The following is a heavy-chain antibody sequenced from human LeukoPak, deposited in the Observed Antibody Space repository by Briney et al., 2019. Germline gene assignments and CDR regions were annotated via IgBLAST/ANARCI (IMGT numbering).Heavy chain of an antibody. D-gene: IGHD2-2*01. V-gene: IGHV1-69*05. CDR3: ARQGIVPAMNYFDY. CDR1: GGTFSSYA. J-gene: IGHJ4*02. Sequence: SVTVSCKASGGTFSSYAISWVQQAPGQGLEWMGGIIPIFGTANYAQKFQGRVTITTDESTSTAYMELSSLRSEDTAVYYCARQGIVPAMNYFDYWGQGTLVTVSS. CDR2: IIPIFGTA.